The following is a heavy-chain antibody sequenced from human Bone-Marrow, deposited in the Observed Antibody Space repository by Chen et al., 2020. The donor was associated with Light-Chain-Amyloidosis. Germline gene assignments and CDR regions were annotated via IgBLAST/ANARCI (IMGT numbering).Heavy chain of an antibody. CDR1: GYTFTGYH. J-gene: IGHJ6*02. V-gene: IGHV1-2*02. CDR2: INPNSDST. CDR3: ARGLHCSNTNCYLEFYYNAMDV. Sequence: QVQLVQSGAEVKKPGASVKVSCEASGYTFTGYHMHWVRQAPGQGLEWMGWINPNSDSTIYAQKFQGRVTMTRDTSISTVYMELSRLRSYDTAVYYCARGLHCSNTNCYLEFYYNAMDVWGQGTTVTVSS. D-gene: IGHD2-2*01.